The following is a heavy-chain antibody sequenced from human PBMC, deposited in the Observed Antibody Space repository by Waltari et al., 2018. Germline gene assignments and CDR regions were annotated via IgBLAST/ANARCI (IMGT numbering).Heavy chain of an antibody. J-gene: IGHJ4*02. Sequence: EVQLVESGGGLVQPDNSLRLSCAASGFKFADYVMHWVRLVPGRGLEWVSGIAWNGGRTDYADFAKGRFTISRDNAKNSLFLEMNSLRAEDTALYYCARAQFFSGSGSTYFDYWGQGTLVTVSS. D-gene: IGHD3-10*01. CDR3: ARAQFFSGSGSTYFDY. V-gene: IGHV3-9*01. CDR1: GFKFADYV. CDR2: IAWNGGRT.